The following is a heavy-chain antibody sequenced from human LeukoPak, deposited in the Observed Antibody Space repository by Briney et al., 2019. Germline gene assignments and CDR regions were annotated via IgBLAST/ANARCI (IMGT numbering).Heavy chain of an antibody. V-gene: IGHV1-46*01. D-gene: IGHD4-11*01. CDR2: INPSGGST. CDR1: GYTFTSYY. J-gene: IGHJ4*02. Sequence: GASVKVSCKASGYTFTSYYMHWVRQAPGQGLEWMGIINPSGGSTSYAQKFQGRVTMTRDTSTSTVYMELSSLRSEDTAVYYCARDMTTVTTQSTFDYWGQGTLVTVSS. CDR3: ARDMTTVTTQSTFDY.